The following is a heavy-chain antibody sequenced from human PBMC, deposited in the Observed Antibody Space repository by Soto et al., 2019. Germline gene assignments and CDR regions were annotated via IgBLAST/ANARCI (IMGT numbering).Heavy chain of an antibody. CDR3: ASPQRRSYYGMDV. V-gene: IGHV1-69*06. CDR2: IIPIFGTA. Sequence: SVKVSCKAPGGTFSSYAISWVRQAPGQGLEWMGGIIPIFGTANYAQKFQGRATITADKSTSTAYMELSSLRSEDTAVYYCASPQRRSYYGMDVWGQGTTVTVS. CDR1: GGTFSSYA. J-gene: IGHJ6*02.